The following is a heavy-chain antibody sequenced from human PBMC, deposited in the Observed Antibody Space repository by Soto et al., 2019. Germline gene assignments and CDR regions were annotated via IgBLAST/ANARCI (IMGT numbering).Heavy chain of an antibody. CDR2: ISGGGDTT. Sequence: EVQLLESGGGLVQPGGSLRLSCAASGFNFNNYAMTWVRQAPGKGLEWVSAISGGGDTTSYADSVKGRFTVSRDGSKNTLYLQMGSLRAEDTALYYCAKGRGGSGSLTPRVDFWGQGTLVTVSS. D-gene: IGHD3-10*01. J-gene: IGHJ4*02. V-gene: IGHV3-23*01. CDR3: AKGRGGSGSLTPRVDF. CDR1: GFNFNNYA.